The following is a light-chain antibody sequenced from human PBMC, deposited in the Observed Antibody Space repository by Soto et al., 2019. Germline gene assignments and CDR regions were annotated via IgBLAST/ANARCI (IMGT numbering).Light chain of an antibody. Sequence: DIVMTQSPDSLAVSLCERATINCKSSQSVLYSSNNNNYLAWYQQKPGQPPKLLIYWASTRESGVPDRFGGSGSGAEFTLTINSLQAEDVAVYYCQQYYSTPWTFGQGTKVDI. CDR2: WAS. CDR1: QSVLYSSNNNNY. V-gene: IGKV4-1*01. J-gene: IGKJ1*01. CDR3: QQYYSTPWT.